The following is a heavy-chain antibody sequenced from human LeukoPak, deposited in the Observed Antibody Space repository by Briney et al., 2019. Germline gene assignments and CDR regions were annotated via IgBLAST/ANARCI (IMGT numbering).Heavy chain of an antibody. J-gene: IGHJ5*02. Sequence: GASVKVSCKASGFTFTSYDINWVRQTTGQGLEWMGWMNPNNGNTGYAQKFQGRVTMTRDTSISTAYMELRSLRSEDTAMYYCVRDGEAVAISVNYWFDPWGQGTLVTVSS. CDR1: GFTFTSYD. V-gene: IGHV1-8*01. D-gene: IGHD2-2*02. CDR2: MNPNNGNT. CDR3: VRDGEAVAISVNYWFDP.